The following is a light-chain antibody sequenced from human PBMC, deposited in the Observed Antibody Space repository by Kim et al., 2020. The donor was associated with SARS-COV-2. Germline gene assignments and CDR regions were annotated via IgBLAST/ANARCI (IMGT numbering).Light chain of an antibody. CDR3: QQDTSSPCT. J-gene: IGKJ1*01. CDR2: SAS. V-gene: IGKV3-20*01. CDR1: QSVISRY. Sequence: STGASATRCCSACQSVISRYLAWYKQKPGQAPTRLPYSASSSATGIPDTFSGSGSGTDVSVTISCLEYEYSPLYYCQQDTSSPCTFGQGTKVDIK.